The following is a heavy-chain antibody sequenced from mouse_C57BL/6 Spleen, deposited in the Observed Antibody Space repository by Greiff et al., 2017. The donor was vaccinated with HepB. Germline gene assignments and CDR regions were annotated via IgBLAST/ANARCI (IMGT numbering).Heavy chain of an antibody. V-gene: IGHV1-80*01. CDR1: GYAFSSYW. CDR2: IYPGDGDT. CDR3: ARELTGTRYFDY. D-gene: IGHD4-1*01. J-gene: IGHJ2*01. Sequence: QVQLQQSGAELVKPGASVKISCKASGYAFSSYWMNWVKQRPGKGLEWIGQIYPGDGDTNYNGKFKGKATLTADKSSSTAYMQLSSLTSEDSAVYFCARELTGTRYFDYWGQGTTLTVSS.